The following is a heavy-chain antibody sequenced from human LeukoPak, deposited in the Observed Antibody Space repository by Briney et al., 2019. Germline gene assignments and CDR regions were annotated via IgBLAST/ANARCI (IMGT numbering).Heavy chain of an antibody. V-gene: IGHV3-64*04. CDR2: ISSNGGST. CDR3: ARDRGARYYDY. CDR1: GFTFSSYA. Sequence: PGGSLRLSCSASGFTFSSYAMHWVHQAPGKGLEYVSAISSNGGSTYYADSVKGRFTISRDNSKDTLYLQMNSLRDEDTAVYYCARDRGARYYDYWGQGTRVSVSS. D-gene: IGHD3-10*01. J-gene: IGHJ4*02.